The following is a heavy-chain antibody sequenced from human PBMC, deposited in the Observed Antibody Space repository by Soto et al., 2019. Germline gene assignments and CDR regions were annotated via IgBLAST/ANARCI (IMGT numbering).Heavy chain of an antibody. Sequence: SETLCLTCAVSGGSISSGGYSWSWIRQTPEKGLKWIGYIYHSGRTYYNPSLKSRVTISVDTSKNQFSLTLNSVTAADTALYHFARGGGSPYHNHEFDFWGQGTLVTVSS. V-gene: IGHV4-30-2*01. J-gene: IGHJ4*02. CDR2: IYHSGRT. D-gene: IGHD6-13*01. CDR3: ARGGGSPYHNHEFDF. CDR1: GGSISSGGYS.